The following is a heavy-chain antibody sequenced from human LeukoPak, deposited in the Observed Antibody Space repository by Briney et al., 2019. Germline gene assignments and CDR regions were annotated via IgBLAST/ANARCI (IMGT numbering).Heavy chain of an antibody. CDR2: MNPNSCNT. J-gene: IGHJ1*01. Sequence: GASVKVSCKASGYTFSSYDINWVRQATGQGLEWMGWMNPNSCNTGYAQKFQGRLSMTRNTSIDTAYMELSSLRSDDTAVYYCARRVGSGWPVQHWGQGTLVTVSS. V-gene: IGHV1-8*01. CDR1: GYTFSSYD. CDR3: ARRVGSGWPVQH. D-gene: IGHD6-19*01.